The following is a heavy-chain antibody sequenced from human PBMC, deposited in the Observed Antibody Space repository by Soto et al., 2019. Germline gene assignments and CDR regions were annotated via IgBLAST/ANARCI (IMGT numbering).Heavy chain of an antibody. CDR2: IYYSGST. CDR1: GGPISSGSHY. CDR3: AGHPHLGWMVYWYFDL. D-gene: IGHD5-12*01. Sequence: QLQLQESGPRLLKPSEALSLICTVSGGPISSGSHYWGWIRQSPGKGLEWIGSIYYSGSTHYNPSLKSRVTISVDTYKNPFSLKLSSVTAADAAVYYCAGHPHLGWMVYWYFDLWGRGTLVNVSS. J-gene: IGHJ2*01. V-gene: IGHV4-39*01.